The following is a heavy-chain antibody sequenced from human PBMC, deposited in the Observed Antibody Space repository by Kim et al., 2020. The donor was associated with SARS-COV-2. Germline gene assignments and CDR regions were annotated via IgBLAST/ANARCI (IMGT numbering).Heavy chain of an antibody. CDR3: ARDSDIYTVVRFIWDY. V-gene: IGHV3-11*06. D-gene: IGHD2-15*01. J-gene: IGHJ4*02. Sequence: VKGRFTISRDNAKNSLYRQMNSLRAEDTAVYYCARDSDIYTVVRFIWDYWGQGTLVTVSS.